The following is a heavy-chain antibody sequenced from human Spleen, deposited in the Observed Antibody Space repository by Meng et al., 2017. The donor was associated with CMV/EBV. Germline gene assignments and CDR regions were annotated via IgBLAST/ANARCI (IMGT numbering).Heavy chain of an antibody. CDR3: ARHTIFGVGGGMDV. D-gene: IGHD3-3*01. J-gene: IGHJ6*02. Sequence: GGSLRLSCAASGFTFSSYWMSWVRQAPGKGLEWVANIKQDGSEKYYVDSVKGRFTISRDNAKNSLYLQMNSLRAEDTAVYYCARHTIFGVGGGMDVWGQGTTVTVSS. V-gene: IGHV3-7*01. CDR2: IKQDGSEK. CDR1: GFTFSSYW.